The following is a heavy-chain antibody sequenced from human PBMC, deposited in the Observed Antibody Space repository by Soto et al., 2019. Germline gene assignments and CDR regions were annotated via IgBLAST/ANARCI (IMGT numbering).Heavy chain of an antibody. D-gene: IGHD1-1*01. J-gene: IGHJ3*02. CDR2: IKSKTDGGTT. Sequence: EVQLVESGGGLVKPAGSLRLSCAASGFTFSNAWMSWVRQAPGKGLEWVGRIKSKTDGGTTDYAAPVKGRFTISRDDSKNTLYLQMNSLKTEDTAVYYCTTDSASAGTTDAFDIWGQGTMVTVSS. CDR3: TTDSASAGTTDAFDI. V-gene: IGHV3-15*01. CDR1: GFTFSNAW.